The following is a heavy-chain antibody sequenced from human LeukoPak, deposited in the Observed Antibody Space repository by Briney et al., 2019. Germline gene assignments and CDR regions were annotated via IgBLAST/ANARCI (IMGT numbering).Heavy chain of an antibody. CDR3: ARARPGYSSSSPSFDY. V-gene: IGHV1-8*02. D-gene: IGHD6-6*01. CDR1: GYTFTSYG. CDR2: MNPNSGNT. J-gene: IGHJ4*02. Sequence: ASVKVSCKASGYTFTSYGISWVRQAPGQGLEWMGWMNPNSGNTGYAQKFQGRVTMTRNTSISTAYMELSSLRSEDTAVYYCARARPGYSSSSPSFDYWGQGTLVTVSS.